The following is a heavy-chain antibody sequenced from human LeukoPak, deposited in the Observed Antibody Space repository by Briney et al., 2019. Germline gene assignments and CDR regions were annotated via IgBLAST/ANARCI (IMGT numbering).Heavy chain of an antibody. V-gene: IGHV1-69*06. CDR1: GGTFSSYA. J-gene: IGHJ4*02. CDR2: IIPIFGTA. D-gene: IGHD4-17*01. CDR3: ARVERSKAYGDYLDY. Sequence: SVKVSCKASGGTFSSYAISWVRQAPGQGLEWMGGIIPIFGTANYAQKFRGRVTITADKSTRTAYMELSSLRSEDTAVYYCARVERSKAYGDYLDYWGQGTLVTVSS.